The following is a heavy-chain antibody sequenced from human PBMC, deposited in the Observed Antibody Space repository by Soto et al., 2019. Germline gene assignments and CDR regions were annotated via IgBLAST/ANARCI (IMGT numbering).Heavy chain of an antibody. J-gene: IGHJ5*02. D-gene: IGHD3-22*01. CDR1: GYSFTSYW. Sequence: GESLKISCKGSGYSFTSYWIGWVRQMPGKGLEWMGIIFPSDSDTRYSPSFQGQVTISADRSTSTVFLQWASLKASDTAVYFCARKDKSGYFDWFDPWGQGTLVTVSS. CDR3: ARKDKSGYFDWFDP. V-gene: IGHV5-51*01. CDR2: IFPSDSDT.